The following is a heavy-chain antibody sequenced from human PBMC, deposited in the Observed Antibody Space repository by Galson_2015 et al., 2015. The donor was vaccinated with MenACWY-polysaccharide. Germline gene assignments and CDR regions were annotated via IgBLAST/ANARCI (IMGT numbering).Heavy chain of an antibody. J-gene: IGHJ3*02. D-gene: IGHD3-22*01. Sequence: SLRLSCAASGFNFGDYGMIWLRQAPGKGLEWISLIRSKAYGGTPESAASVKGRFTMSRDDSKRIAYLQMNSLNTEDTAVYYCTRFSAYFHDSSCSFDAFDIWGQGTMVTVSS. V-gene: IGHV3-49*03. CDR1: GFNFGDYG. CDR2: IRSKAYGGTP. CDR3: TRFSAYFHDSSCSFDAFDI.